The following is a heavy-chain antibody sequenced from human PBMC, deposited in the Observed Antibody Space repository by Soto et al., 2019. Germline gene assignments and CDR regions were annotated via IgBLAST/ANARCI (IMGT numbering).Heavy chain of an antibody. D-gene: IGHD3-10*01. V-gene: IGHV4-39*01. CDR2: IYYSGST. J-gene: IGHJ6*02. Sequence: TSETLSLTCTVSGGSISSSSYYWGWIRQPPGKGLEWIGSIYYSGSTYYNPSLKSRVTISVDTSKNQFSLKLSSVTAADTAVYYCARLGRDYYGSGSYWGYYGMDVWGQGTTVTVSS. CDR1: GGSISSSSYY. CDR3: ARLGRDYYGSGSYWGYYGMDV.